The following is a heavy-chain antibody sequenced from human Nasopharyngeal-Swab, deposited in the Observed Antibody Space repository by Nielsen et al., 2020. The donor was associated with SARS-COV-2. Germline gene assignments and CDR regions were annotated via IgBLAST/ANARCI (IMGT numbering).Heavy chain of an antibody. CDR1: GGSTSSYY. D-gene: IGHD3-10*01. Sequence: GSLRLSCTVSGGSTSSYYWSWIRQPPGKGLEWIGYIYYSGSTNYNPSLKSRVTISVDTSKNQFSLKLSSVTAADTAVYYCARTMVRGVIDYWGQGTLVTVSS. V-gene: IGHV4-59*01. CDR3: ARTMVRGVIDY. CDR2: IYYSGST. J-gene: IGHJ4*02.